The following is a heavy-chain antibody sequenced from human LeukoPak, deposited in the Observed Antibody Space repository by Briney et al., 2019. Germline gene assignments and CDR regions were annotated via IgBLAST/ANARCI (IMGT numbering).Heavy chain of an antibody. D-gene: IGHD6-19*01. J-gene: IGHJ4*02. CDR3: ARRLDSSGWVNY. CDR2: IYYSGST. Sequence: SETLSLTCTVSGGSIRGHYWSWIRQPPGKGLEWLGYIYYSGSTNYNPSLKSRVTISVDTSKNQFSLKLSSVTAADTAVYYCARRLDSSGWVNYWGQGTLVTVSS. V-gene: IGHV4-59*08. CDR1: GGSIRGHY.